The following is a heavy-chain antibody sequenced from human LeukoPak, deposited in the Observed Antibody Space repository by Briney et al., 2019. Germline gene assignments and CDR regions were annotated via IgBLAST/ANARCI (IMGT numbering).Heavy chain of an antibody. CDR3: ARDRYSSGCFDY. D-gene: IGHD6-19*01. J-gene: IGHJ4*02. Sequence: PGGSLRRYCAASGFTFSSYSMNWVRPAPGKGLEWVSSISSSSSYIYYADSVKGRFTISRDNTKNSLYLQMNSLRAEDTAVYYCARDRYSSGCFDYWGQGTLVTVSS. CDR1: GFTFSSYS. CDR2: ISSSSSYI. V-gene: IGHV3-21*01.